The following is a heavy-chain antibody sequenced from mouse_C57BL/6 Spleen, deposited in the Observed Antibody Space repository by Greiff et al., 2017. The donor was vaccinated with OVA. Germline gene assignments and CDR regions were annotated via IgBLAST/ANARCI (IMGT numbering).Heavy chain of an antibody. CDR1: GYSITSGYY. V-gene: IGHV3-6*01. D-gene: IGHD2-5*01. J-gene: IGHJ2*01. CDR3: ARDRYSNYVFDY. CDR2: ISYDGSN. Sequence: EVHLVESGPGLVKPSQSLSLTCSVTGYSITSGYYWNWIRQFPGNKLEWMGYISYDGSNNYNPSLKNRISITRDTSKNQFFLKLNSVTTEDTATYYCARDRYSNYVFDYWGQGTTLTVSS.